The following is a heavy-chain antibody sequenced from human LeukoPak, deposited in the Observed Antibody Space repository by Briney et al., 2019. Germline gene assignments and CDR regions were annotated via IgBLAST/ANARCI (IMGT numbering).Heavy chain of an antibody. CDR3: AREPEDYYGSGSRYDY. Sequence: PGGSPRLSCAASGFTVSSNYMSWVRQAPGKGLEWVSVIYSGGSTYYADSVKGRFTISRDNSKNTLYLQMNSLRAEDTAVYYCAREPEDYYGSGSRYDYWGQGTLVTVSS. CDR2: IYSGGST. D-gene: IGHD3-10*01. J-gene: IGHJ4*02. CDR1: GFTVSSNY. V-gene: IGHV3-66*01.